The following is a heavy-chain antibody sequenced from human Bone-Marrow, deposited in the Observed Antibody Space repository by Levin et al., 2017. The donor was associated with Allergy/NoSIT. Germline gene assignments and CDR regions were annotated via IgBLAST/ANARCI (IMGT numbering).Heavy chain of an antibody. Sequence: PGGSLRLSCAASGFTFSNYAMSWVRQAPGKGLEWVSGISGSGRSTYYADSVKGRFTISRDNSKNTLYLQMNSLRGDDTAIYYCGKDSNIEYSSSLNWFDPWGQGTLVTVSS. CDR1: GFTFSNYA. J-gene: IGHJ5*02. CDR3: GKDSNIEYSSSLNWFDP. CDR2: ISGSGRST. D-gene: IGHD6-6*01. V-gene: IGHV3-23*01.